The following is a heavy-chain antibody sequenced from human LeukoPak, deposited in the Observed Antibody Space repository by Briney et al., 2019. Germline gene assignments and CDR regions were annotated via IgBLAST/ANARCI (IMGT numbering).Heavy chain of an antibody. CDR1: GYSFTSYW. CDR3: ARHGPSLDYDYVWGSSPDDAFDI. CDR2: IYPGDSDT. D-gene: IGHD3-16*01. V-gene: IGHV5-51*01. Sequence: GESLKISCKGSGYSFTSYWIGWVRQMPGKGLEWMGIIYPGDSDTRYSPSFQGQVTISADKSISTAYLQWSSLKASDTAMYYCARHGPSLDYDYVWGSSPDDAFDIWGQGTMVTVSS. J-gene: IGHJ3*02.